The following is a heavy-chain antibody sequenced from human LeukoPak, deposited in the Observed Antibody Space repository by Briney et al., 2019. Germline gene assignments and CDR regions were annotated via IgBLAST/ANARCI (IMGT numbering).Heavy chain of an antibody. D-gene: IGHD6-19*01. CDR3: ARGGLGSVAGTFYYYGMDV. J-gene: IGHJ6*02. V-gene: IGHV1-18*01. Sequence: ASVKVSCKASGYTFTSYGISWVRQAPGQGLEWMGWISAYNGNTNYAQKLQGRVTMTTDTSTSTAYMELRSLRSDDTAVYYCARGGLGSVAGTFYYYGMDVWGQGTMVTVSS. CDR1: GYTFTSYG. CDR2: ISAYNGNT.